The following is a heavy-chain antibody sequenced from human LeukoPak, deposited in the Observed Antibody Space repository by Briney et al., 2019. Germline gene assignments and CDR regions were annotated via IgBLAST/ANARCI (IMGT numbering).Heavy chain of an antibody. CDR3: AKDLKTLDAFDI. V-gene: IGHV3-23*01. J-gene: IGHJ3*02. CDR2: ISGSGGST. CDR1: GSTFNIYA. Sequence: GGSLRLSCAASGSTFNIYAMSWVRQPPGKGLEWVSGISGSGGSTYYADSVKGRFTISRDNSKNTVFLQMNSLRAEDTAVCYCAKDLKTLDAFDIWGQGTMVTVSS.